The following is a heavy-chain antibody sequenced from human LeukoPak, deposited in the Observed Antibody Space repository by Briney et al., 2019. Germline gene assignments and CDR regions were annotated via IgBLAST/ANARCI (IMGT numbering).Heavy chain of an antibody. Sequence: PGGSLRLSCVASGFTLSNYVMSWVRQAPGKGLEWVSGVSGGGFDTYYTDSVKGRFTISRDNSKNMVYLQMNSLRAEDTAVYYCTRSAGGNLYDLDNWGQGTLVTVSS. CDR1: GFTLSNYV. V-gene: IGHV3-23*01. J-gene: IGHJ4*02. CDR3: TRSAGGNLYDLDN. CDR2: VSGGGFDT. D-gene: IGHD2-8*02.